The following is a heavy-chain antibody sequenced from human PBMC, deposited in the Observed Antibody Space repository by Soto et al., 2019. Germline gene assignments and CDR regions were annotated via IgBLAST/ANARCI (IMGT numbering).Heavy chain of an antibody. Sequence: EVQLLESGGGFVQPGGSLRLSCAATGFTFSVYAMTWVRQAPGKGLEWVSAVTANGGSTYSADSVKGRFTISRDTSKTPLFLQRNSLRAKDTAVYYCASLGVGAFANYSYCYGMDVWGQGTTVTVSS. CDR1: GFTFSVYA. D-gene: IGHD1-26*01. CDR3: ASLGVGAFANYSYCYGMDV. CDR2: VTANGGST. V-gene: IGHV3-23*01. J-gene: IGHJ6*02.